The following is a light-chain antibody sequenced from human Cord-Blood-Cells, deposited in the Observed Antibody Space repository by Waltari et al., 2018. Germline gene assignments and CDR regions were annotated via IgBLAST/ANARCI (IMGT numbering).Light chain of an antibody. J-gene: IGLJ3*02. CDR3: SSYTSSSTWV. V-gene: IGLV2-14*01. CDR2: DVS. Sequence: QSALTQPASVSGSPGQSITISCTGTSSDVGGYNYVSWYQQHPGNAPKLMIYDVSKRPSGFSNRFSGSKSGNTASLTISGLQAEDEADYYCSSYTSSSTWVFGGGTKLTVL. CDR1: SSDVGGYNY.